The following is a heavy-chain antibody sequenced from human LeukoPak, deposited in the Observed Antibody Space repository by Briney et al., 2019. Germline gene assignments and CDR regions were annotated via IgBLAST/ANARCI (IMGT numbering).Heavy chain of an antibody. CDR3: ARAPERWYSYGSYTYYYMDV. Sequence: SETLSLTCTVSADSISSYYWNWIRQPPGKGLEWIGSISYSGGTKYNPSLDSRVTISLDASKNQISLKLSSVTAADTTVYYCARAPERWYSYGSYTYYYMDVWGKGTTVTISS. D-gene: IGHD5-18*01. J-gene: IGHJ6*03. CDR1: ADSISSYY. V-gene: IGHV4-59*01. CDR2: ISYSGGT.